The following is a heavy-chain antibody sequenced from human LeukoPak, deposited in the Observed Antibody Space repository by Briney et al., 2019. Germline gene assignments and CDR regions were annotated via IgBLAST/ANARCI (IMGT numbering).Heavy chain of an antibody. Sequence: GGSLRLSCAASGFTFSNSGIAWVRQAPGKGLEWVSFISGDGDITYYADSVKGRFTISRDNAKNSLYLQMNSLRAEDTAVYYCARVAGSGWSGADYWGQGTLVTVSS. CDR1: GFTFSNSG. CDR2: ISGDGDIT. CDR3: ARVAGSGWSGADY. D-gene: IGHD6-19*01. J-gene: IGHJ4*02. V-gene: IGHV3-48*04.